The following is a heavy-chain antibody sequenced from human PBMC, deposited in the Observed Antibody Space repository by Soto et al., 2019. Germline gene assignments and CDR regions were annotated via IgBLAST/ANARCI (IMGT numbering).Heavy chain of an antibody. V-gene: IGHV3-74*01. D-gene: IGHD3-9*01. CDR1: GFTFSSYW. CDR2: INSDGSST. J-gene: IGHJ6*03. CDR3: ASEATHSDLLPYYYYYMDV. Sequence: EVQLVESGGGLVQPGGSLRLSCAASGFTFSSYWMHWVRQAPGKGLVWVSRINSDGSSTSYADSVKGRFTISRDNAKNTMYMQMNSLSAADPAVYYRASEATHSDLLPYYYYYMDVWGKGTTVTVSS.